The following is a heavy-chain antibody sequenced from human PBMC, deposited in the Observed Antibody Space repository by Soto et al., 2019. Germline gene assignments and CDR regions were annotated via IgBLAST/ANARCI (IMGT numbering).Heavy chain of an antibody. CDR3: ARDIGSYAYGEGY. Sequence: SETLSLTCSVSGGSINSYWWSWIRQPAGKGLEWIGRVYSTGTTDYNPSLNSRATMSVETSKNQFSLKLTSVTATDTAVYYCARDIGSYAYGEGYWGQGIQVTVSS. J-gene: IGHJ4*02. D-gene: IGHD3-10*01. CDR2: VYSTGTT. V-gene: IGHV4-4*07. CDR1: GGSINSYW.